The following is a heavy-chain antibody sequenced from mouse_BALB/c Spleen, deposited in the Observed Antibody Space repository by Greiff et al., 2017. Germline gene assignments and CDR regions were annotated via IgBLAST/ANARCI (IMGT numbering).Heavy chain of an antibody. J-gene: IGHJ1*01. V-gene: IGHV1S81*02. CDR1: GYTFTNYW. CDR2: INPSNGRT. Sequence: QVQLQQPGAELVKPGASVKLSCKASGYTFTNYWMHWVKQRPGQGLEWIGEINPSNGRTNYNEKFKSKATLTVDKSSSTAYMQLSSLTSEDSAVYYCARDYDYWYFDVWGAGTTVTVSS. CDR3: ARDYDYWYFDV. D-gene: IGHD2-3*01.